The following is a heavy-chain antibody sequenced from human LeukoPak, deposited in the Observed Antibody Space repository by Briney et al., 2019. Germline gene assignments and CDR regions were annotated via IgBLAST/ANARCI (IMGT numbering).Heavy chain of an antibody. V-gene: IGHV1-18*01. Sequence: GASVTVSCKTSGYNFTNSGISWVRQAPGQGLEWLGWISAYNGNTNYAQKLQGRVTMTTDTSTSTAYMELRSLRSDDTAVYYCASSRLAYYYDSSGYFDYWGQGTLVTVSS. CDR3: ASSRLAYYYDSSGYFDY. CDR2: ISAYNGNT. D-gene: IGHD3-22*01. J-gene: IGHJ4*02. CDR1: GYNFTNSG.